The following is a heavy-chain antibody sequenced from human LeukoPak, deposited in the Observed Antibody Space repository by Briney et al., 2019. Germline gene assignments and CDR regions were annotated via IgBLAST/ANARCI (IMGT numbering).Heavy chain of an antibody. V-gene: IGHV4-34*01. CDR3: ASGPVYGPLFDY. CDR2: INHSGST. Sequence: SETLSLTCTVSGGSISSYYWSWIRQPPGKGLEWIGEINHSGSTNYNPSLKSRVTISVDTSKNQFSLKLSSVTAADTAVYYCASGPVYGPLFDYWGQGTLVTVPS. CDR1: GGSISSYY. D-gene: IGHD4-17*01. J-gene: IGHJ4*02.